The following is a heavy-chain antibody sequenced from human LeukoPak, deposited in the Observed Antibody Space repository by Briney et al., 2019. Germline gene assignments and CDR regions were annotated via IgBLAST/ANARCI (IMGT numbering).Heavy chain of an antibody. Sequence: ASVKVSCKASGGIFSSYAVSWVRQAPGQGLEWMGRIIPIHGTANYAQKFQGRVTITADKSTSTAYMELSSLRSEDTAVYYCARAPDGGAFDIWGQGTMVTVSS. D-gene: IGHD3-16*01. CDR1: GGIFSSYA. CDR2: IIPIHGTA. CDR3: ARAPDGGAFDI. V-gene: IGHV1-69*04. J-gene: IGHJ3*02.